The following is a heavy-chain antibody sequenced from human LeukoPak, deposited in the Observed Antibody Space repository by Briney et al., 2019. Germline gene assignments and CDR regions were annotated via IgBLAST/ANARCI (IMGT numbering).Heavy chain of an antibody. CDR1: GYTFTSYG. CDR3: ARGPVRWGYYDFWSGYLYYFDY. D-gene: IGHD3-3*01. Sequence: GASVKVSCKASGYTFTSYGISWVRQAPGQGLEWMGWISAYNGNTGYAQKFQGRVTITRNTSISTAYMELSSLRSEDTAVYYCARGPVRWGYYDFWSGYLYYFDYWGKGTTVTISS. CDR2: ISAYNGNT. J-gene: IGHJ4*03. V-gene: IGHV1-8*03.